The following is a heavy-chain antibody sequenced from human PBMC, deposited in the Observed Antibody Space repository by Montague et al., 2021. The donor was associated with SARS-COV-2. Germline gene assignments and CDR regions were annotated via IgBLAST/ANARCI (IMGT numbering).Heavy chain of an antibody. CDR3: ARQLAGFWSGYFDY. CDR1: GGSISSGSYY. D-gene: IGHD3-3*01. Sequence: TLSLTCTVSGGSISSGSYYWSWIRQPAGKGLEWIGRMYTSGGTNYNPSLKSRVTISVDTSKNQFSLKLSSVTAADTAVYYCARQLAGFWSGYFDYWGQGTLVTVSS. CDR2: MYTSGGT. J-gene: IGHJ4*02. V-gene: IGHV4-61*02.